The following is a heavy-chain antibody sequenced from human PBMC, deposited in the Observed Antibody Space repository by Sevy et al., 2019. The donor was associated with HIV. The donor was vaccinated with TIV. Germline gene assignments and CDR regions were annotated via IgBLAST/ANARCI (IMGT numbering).Heavy chain of an antibody. CDR3: VEDHSYGYLLFDY. D-gene: IGHD5-18*01. CDR2: ISSNGGST. V-gene: IGHV3-64D*06. J-gene: IGHJ4*02. CDR1: GFTFSSYA. Sequence: GGCLRLSCSASGFTFSSYAMHWVRQAPGKGLEYVSAISSNGGSTYYADSVKGRFTISRDNSKNMLYLQMSSLRAEDTSAYYCVEDHSYGYLLFDYWGQGTLVTVSS.